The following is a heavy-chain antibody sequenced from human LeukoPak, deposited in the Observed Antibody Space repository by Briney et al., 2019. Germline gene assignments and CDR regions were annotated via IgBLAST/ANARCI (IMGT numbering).Heavy chain of an antibody. D-gene: IGHD3-22*01. CDR3: ARDVPSSYYDSSGSYYFDY. Sequence: GGSLRLSCAASGFTFSSYGMPWVRQAPGKGLEWVAVISYDGSNKYYADSVKGRFTISRDYAKNSLYLQMNSLRAEDTAVYYCARDVPSSYYDSSGSYYFDYWGRGTLVTVSS. CDR1: GFTFSSYG. J-gene: IGHJ4*02. CDR2: ISYDGSNK. V-gene: IGHV3-30*03.